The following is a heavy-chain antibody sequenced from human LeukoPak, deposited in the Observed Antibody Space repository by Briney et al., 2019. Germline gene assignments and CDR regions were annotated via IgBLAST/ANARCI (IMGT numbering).Heavy chain of an antibody. V-gene: IGHV3-23*01. CDR2: ISGNSGST. J-gene: IGHJ4*02. Sequence: SGGSLRLSCATSGFTFSNYVMSWVRQAPGKGLEWVSAISGNSGSTYYADSVKGRFTISRDNSKNTLYLQMNSLRAEDTAVYYCASGLNDYGGNSPFDYWGQGTLVTVSS. D-gene: IGHD4-23*01. CDR1: GFTFSNYV. CDR3: ASGLNDYGGNSPFDY.